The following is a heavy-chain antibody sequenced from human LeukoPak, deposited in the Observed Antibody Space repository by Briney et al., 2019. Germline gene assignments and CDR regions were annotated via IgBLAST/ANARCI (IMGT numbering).Heavy chain of an antibody. Sequence: SETVSLTCAVSGGSISSGDQSWRWIRQPPGEGLERIGYIYYSGSTYYNPSLKSRVTKSINNSNNQYSMRLSSGTAAVTAVLYCARDGTSYRQNWFDPSGQGTLVSVSS. V-gene: IGHV4-30-4*07. CDR1: GGSISSGDQS. D-gene: IGHD2-2*01. CDR2: IYYSGST. CDR3: ARDGTSYRQNWFDP. J-gene: IGHJ5*02.